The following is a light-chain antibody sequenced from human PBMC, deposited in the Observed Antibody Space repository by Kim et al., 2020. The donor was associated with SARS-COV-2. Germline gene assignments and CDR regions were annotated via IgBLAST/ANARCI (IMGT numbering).Light chain of an antibody. CDR2: GNS. CDR3: QSYDSSLSGVV. V-gene: IGLV1-40*01. J-gene: IGLJ2*01. Sequence: QRVTISCTGGSSNTGAGYDVHWYQQLPGTAPKLLLYGNSNRPSGVPDRFSGSKSGTSASLAITGLQAEDEADYYCQSYDSSLSGVVFGGGTQLTVL. CDR1: SSNTGAGYD.